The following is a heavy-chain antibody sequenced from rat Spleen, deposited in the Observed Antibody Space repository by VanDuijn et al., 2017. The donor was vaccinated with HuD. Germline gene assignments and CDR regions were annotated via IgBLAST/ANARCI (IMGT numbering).Heavy chain of an antibody. CDR2: MWSGGST. CDR3: TRFPSSYREVYVMDA. CDR1: GFSLTDYS. D-gene: IGHD1-2*01. Sequence: VQLKESGPGLVQPSQTLSLTCTVSGFSLTDYSVHWVRQPPGKGLEWMGVMWSGGSTAYNSALKSRLSISRETSKSQVFLKINSLQTEDTAIYYCTRFPSSYREVYVMDAWGQGASVTVSS. V-gene: IGHV2S63*01. J-gene: IGHJ4*01.